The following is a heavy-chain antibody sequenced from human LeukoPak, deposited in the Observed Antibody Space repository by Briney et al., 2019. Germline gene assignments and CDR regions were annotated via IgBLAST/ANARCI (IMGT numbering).Heavy chain of an antibody. V-gene: IGHV1-24*01. CDR2: VDPEDGET. D-gene: IGHD3-16*01. CDR1: GYTLTELS. CDR3: ATPARGGGFSDAFDI. Sequence: ASVKVSCKVSGYTLTELSMHWVQQAPGKGLEWMGLVDPEDGETIYAEKFQGRVTITADTSTDTAYMELSSLRSEDTAVYCCATPARGGGFSDAFDIWGQGTMVTVSS. J-gene: IGHJ3*02.